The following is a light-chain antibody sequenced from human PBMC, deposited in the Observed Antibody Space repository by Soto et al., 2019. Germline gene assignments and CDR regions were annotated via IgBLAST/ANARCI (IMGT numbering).Light chain of an antibody. CDR1: QSVSNW. CDR2: KAS. CDR3: PQRRNWPRT. J-gene: IGKJ1*01. V-gene: IGKV1-5*03. Sequence: DIQMTQSPSTLSASVGDRVTITCRASQSVSNWLAWYQQKPGKAPKILIYKASSLESGVPSRFSGSGSGTDFTLTISSLEPEDFAVYYCPQRRNWPRTFGQGTKVDIK.